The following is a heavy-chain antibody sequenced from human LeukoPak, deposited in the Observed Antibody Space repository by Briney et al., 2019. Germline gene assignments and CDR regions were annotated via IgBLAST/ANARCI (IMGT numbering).Heavy chain of an antibody. CDR2: SNAGNGNT. CDR3: ARVNGDNGDYAPRFRPNYYYYYYMDV. D-gene: IGHD4-17*01. Sequence: ASVKVSCKASGYTFTTYAMHWVRQAPGQRLEWMGWSNAGNGNTKYSQEFQGRVTMTTDTSTSTAYMELRSLRSDDTAVYYCARVNGDNGDYAPRFRPNYYYYYYMDVWGKGTTVTISS. CDR1: GYTFTTYA. V-gene: IGHV1-3*02. J-gene: IGHJ6*03.